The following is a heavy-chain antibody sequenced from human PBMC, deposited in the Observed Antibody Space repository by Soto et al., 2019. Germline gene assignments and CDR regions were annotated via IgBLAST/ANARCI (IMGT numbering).Heavy chain of an antibody. J-gene: IGHJ5*01. V-gene: IGHV4-59*11. Sequence: SETLSLTCTISGDSFSNHYWTWIRQSPGKGLEWIGYIFHSGITDYNPSVKSRVTISIDKSRNLFSLNLTSVTAADTAVYYCARDRYFYDSRGYYRTLDSWGQGTLVTVPQ. CDR3: ARDRYFYDSRGYYRTLDS. CDR2: IFHSGIT. D-gene: IGHD3-22*01. CDR1: GDSFSNHY.